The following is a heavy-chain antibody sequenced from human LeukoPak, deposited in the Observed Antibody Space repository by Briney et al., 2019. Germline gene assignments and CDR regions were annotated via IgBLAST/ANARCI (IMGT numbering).Heavy chain of an antibody. CDR1: GGTFSSYA. D-gene: IGHD5-24*01. CDR3: ATQSVEMAANEGWFDP. V-gene: IGHV1-69*13. CDR2: IIPIFGTA. Sequence: ASAKVSCKASGGTFSSYAISWVRQAPGQGLEWMGGIIPIFGTANYAQKFQGRVTITADESTSTAYMELSSLRSEDTAVYYCATQSVEMAANEGWFDPWGQGTLVTVSS. J-gene: IGHJ5*02.